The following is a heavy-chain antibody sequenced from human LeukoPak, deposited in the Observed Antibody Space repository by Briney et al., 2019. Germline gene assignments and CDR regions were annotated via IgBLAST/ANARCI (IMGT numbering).Heavy chain of an antibody. CDR1: GFTFSSYD. Sequence: PGGSLRLSCAASGFTFSSYDMHWVRQAPGKGLEWVSGISWNSGSIGYADSVKGRFTISRDNAKNSLYLQMNSLRAEDMALYYCAKDMSPDLGGEFDYWGQGTLVTVSS. D-gene: IGHD4-17*01. CDR2: ISWNSGSI. V-gene: IGHV3-9*03. CDR3: AKDMSPDLGGEFDY. J-gene: IGHJ4*02.